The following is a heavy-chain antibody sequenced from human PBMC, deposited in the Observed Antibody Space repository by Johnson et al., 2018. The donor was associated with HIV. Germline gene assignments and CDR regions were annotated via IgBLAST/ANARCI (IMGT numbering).Heavy chain of an antibody. D-gene: IGHD3-10*01. CDR3: ARSDIPLVGGGAFDI. Sequence: VQLVESGGGLVQPGGSLRLSCAASVFSFSAYWMAWVRQGPGKALEWVSVLFSGGSIYFADSVKGRFTISRDNSKNTLYLQMNSLRAEDTAVYYCARSDIPLVGGGAFDIWGQGTMVTVSA. CDR1: VFSFSAYW. J-gene: IGHJ3*02. CDR2: LFSGGSI. V-gene: IGHV3-66*01.